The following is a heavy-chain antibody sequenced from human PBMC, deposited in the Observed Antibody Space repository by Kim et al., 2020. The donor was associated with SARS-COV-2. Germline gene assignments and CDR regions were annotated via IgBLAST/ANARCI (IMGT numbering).Heavy chain of an antibody. V-gene: IGHV1-69*13. J-gene: IGHJ4*02. CDR1: GGTFSSYA. D-gene: IGHD3-10*01. CDR2: IIPIFGTA. CDR3: AREGGARITMVRGVMGTRRYFDY. Sequence: SVKVSCKASGGTFSSYAISWVRQAPGQGLEWMGGIIPIFGTANYAQKFQGRVTITADESTSTAYMELSSLRSEDTAVYYCAREGGARITMVRGVMGTRRYFDYWGQGPWSPSPQ.